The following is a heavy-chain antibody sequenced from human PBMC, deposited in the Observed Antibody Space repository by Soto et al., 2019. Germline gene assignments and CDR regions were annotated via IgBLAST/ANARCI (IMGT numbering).Heavy chain of an antibody. CDR1: GGSISSGGYS. D-gene: IGHD3-3*01. CDR2: IYHSGST. J-gene: IGHJ6*02. CDR3: ARVLSVPRPVYYYFWSGYRGNYGMDV. V-gene: IGHV4-30-2*01. Sequence: SETLSLTCAVSGGSISSGGYSWSWIRQPPGKGLEWIGYIYHSGSTYYNPSLKSRVTISVDRSKNQFSLKLSSVTAADTAVYYCARVLSVPRPVYYYFWSGYRGNYGMDVWGQGTTVTVSS.